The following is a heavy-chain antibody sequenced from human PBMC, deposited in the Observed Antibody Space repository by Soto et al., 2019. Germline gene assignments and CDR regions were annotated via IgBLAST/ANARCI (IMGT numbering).Heavy chain of an antibody. CDR3: ARVRIVVVTTYPGDYYGMDV. V-gene: IGHV3-48*03. Sequence: GGSLRLSCAASGFTFSSYEMNWVRQAPGKGLEWVSYISSSGSTIYYADSVKGRFTISRDNAKDSLYLQMNGLRAEDTAVYYCARVRIVVVTTYPGDYYGMDVWGQGTTVTVSS. CDR1: GFTFSSYE. CDR2: ISSSGSTI. J-gene: IGHJ6*02. D-gene: IGHD2-21*02.